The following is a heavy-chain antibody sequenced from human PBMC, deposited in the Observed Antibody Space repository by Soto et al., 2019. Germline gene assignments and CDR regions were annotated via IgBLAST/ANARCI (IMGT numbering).Heavy chain of an antibody. CDR3: ARDGTTVTPNWFDP. J-gene: IGHJ5*02. CDR1: GYTFTGYY. D-gene: IGHD4-17*01. V-gene: IGHV1-2*02. CDR2: INPNSGGT. Sequence: ASVKVSCKASGYTFTGYYMHWVRQAPGRGLEWMGWINPNSGGTNYAQKFQGRVTMTRDTSISTAYMELSRLRSDDTAVYYCARDGTTVTPNWFDPWGQGTLVTVSS.